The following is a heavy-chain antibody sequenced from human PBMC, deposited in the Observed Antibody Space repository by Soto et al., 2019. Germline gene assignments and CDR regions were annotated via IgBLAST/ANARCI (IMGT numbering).Heavy chain of an antibody. CDR1: VFTFSSYA. CDR2: ISGSGGST. V-gene: IGHV3-23*01. Sequence: GGSLRLSCAASVFTFSSYAMSWIRQAPGKGLEWVSGISGSGGSTYYADSVKGRFTISRDNSKNTLYLQMNSLRAEDTAVYYCARQQIFYYYYYGMDVWGQGTTVTVSS. CDR3: ARQQIFYYYYYGMDV. J-gene: IGHJ6*02. D-gene: IGHD2-15*01.